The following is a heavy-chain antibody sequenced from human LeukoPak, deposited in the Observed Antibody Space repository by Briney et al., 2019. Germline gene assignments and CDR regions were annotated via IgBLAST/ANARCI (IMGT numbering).Heavy chain of an antibody. CDR3: ASATHYYYYGMDV. J-gene: IGHJ6*02. V-gene: IGHV4-59*01. D-gene: IGHD2-15*01. CDR2: IYYSGST. Sequence: SETLSLTCTVSGGSISSYYWSWIRQPPGKGLEWIGYIYYSGSTNYNPSLKSRVTISVDTSKNQFSLKLSSVTAAETAVYYCASATHYYYYGMDVWGQGTTVTVSS. CDR1: GGSISSYY.